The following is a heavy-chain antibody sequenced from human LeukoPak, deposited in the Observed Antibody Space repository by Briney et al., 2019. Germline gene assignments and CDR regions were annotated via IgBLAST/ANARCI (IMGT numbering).Heavy chain of an antibody. CDR2: INHSGGT. D-gene: IGHD3-10*01. V-gene: IGHV4-34*01. Sequence: PSETLSLTCAVYGGSFSGYSWNWIRQPPVKGLEWIGEINHSGGTNYNPSLKRRVTMSVDTSKNQFSLKLKSVTAADTAVYYCARDARQELLAGGFDFWGQGTLVTVSS. CDR1: GGSFSGYS. J-gene: IGHJ4*02. CDR3: ARDARQELLAGGFDF.